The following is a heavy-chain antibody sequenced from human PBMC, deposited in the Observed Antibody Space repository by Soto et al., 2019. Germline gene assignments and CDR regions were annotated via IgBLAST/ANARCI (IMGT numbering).Heavy chain of an antibody. CDR3: ARDHGSWYIDY. CDR2: INPSGGST. CDR1: GYTFTSYY. J-gene: IGHJ4*02. Sequence: ASVKVSCKASGYTFTSYYMHWVRQAPGQGLEWMGIINPSGGSTSYAQKFQGRVTMTRDTSTSTVYMELSSLRPEDTAVYYCARDHGSWYIDYWGQGTLVTVSS. D-gene: IGHD6-13*01. V-gene: IGHV1-46*01.